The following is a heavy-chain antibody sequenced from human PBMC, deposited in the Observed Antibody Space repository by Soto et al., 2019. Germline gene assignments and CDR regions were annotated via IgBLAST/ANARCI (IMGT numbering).Heavy chain of an antibody. CDR3: ASVADSGYDLYYYYYGMDV. Sequence: SETLSLTCTVSGGSISSSSYYWGWIRQPPGKGLEWIGSIYYSGSTYYNPSLKSRVTISVDTSKNQFSLKLSSVTAADTAVYYCASVADSGYDLYYYYYGMDVWGQGTTVT. J-gene: IGHJ6*02. CDR2: IYYSGST. V-gene: IGHV4-39*01. D-gene: IGHD5-12*01. CDR1: GGSISSSSYY.